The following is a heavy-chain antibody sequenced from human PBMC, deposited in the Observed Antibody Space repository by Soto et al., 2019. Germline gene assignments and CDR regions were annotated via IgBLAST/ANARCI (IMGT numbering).Heavy chain of an antibody. CDR1: GGSFSSYA. Sequence: GXSVKVTLKASGGSFSSYAIRLVQHSPGQGLEWMGGILPIFGTANYAQKFQGRVTITADESTSTAYMELSSLRSEDTAVYYCARENTGYSSSFDYWGQGTLVTVSS. CDR3: ARENTGYSSSFDY. D-gene: IGHD6-6*01. J-gene: IGHJ4*02. V-gene: IGHV1-69*01. CDR2: ILPIFGTA.